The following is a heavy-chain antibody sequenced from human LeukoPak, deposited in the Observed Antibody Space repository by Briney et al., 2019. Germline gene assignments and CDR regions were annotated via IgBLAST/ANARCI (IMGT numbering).Heavy chain of an antibody. Sequence: PGGSLRLSCVASGFIFSNYEMNWVRQAPGKGLEWISYIGSGSNTINYADSVKGRFTISRDNAKNSLYLQMDSLRVEDTAVYYCARGSTVTTRPAWGQGTLVTVSA. CDR1: GFIFSNYE. CDR3: ARGSTVTTRPA. J-gene: IGHJ5*02. D-gene: IGHD4-17*01. CDR2: IGSGSNTI. V-gene: IGHV3-48*01.